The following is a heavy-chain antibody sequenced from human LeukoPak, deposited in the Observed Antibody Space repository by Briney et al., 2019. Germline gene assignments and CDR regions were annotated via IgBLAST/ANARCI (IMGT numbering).Heavy chain of an antibody. CDR1: GGTFSSYA. Sequence: SEKVSCKASGGTFSSYAISWVRQAPGQGLEWMGGIIPIFGTANYAQKFQGRVTITADESTSTAYMELSSLRSEDTAVYYCARTMCSGGSCYENWFDPWGQGTLVTVSS. CDR2: IIPIFGTA. V-gene: IGHV1-69*01. J-gene: IGHJ5*02. D-gene: IGHD2-15*01. CDR3: ARTMCSGGSCYENWFDP.